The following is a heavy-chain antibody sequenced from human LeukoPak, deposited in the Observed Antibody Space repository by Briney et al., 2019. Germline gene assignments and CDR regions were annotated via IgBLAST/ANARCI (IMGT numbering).Heavy chain of an antibody. CDR2: IYTSGST. CDR3: ARDPLAVAGISPNWFDP. Sequence: SQTLSLTCTVSGGSISDGGYYWSWIRQPAGKGLEWIGRIYTSGSTNYNPSLKSRVTMSVDTSKNQFSLKLSSVTAADTAVYYCARDPLAVAGISPNWFDPWGQGTLVTVSS. CDR1: GGSISDGGYY. D-gene: IGHD6-19*01. J-gene: IGHJ5*02. V-gene: IGHV4-61*02.